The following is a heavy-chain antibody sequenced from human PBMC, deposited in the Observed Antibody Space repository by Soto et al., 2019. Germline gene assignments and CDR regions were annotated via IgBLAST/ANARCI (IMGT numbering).Heavy chain of an antibody. CDR2: LSGGGGST. D-gene: IGHD4-17*01. V-gene: IGHV3-23*01. Sequence: EVQLLESGGGLGQPGGSLRLSCAASAFTFSTSAMSWVRQAPGKGLEWVSTLSGGGGSTYYADSVKGRFAISRDNSKNTLYLQMNSLRAEDTAIYYCARDMTTETTVYGAFDIWGQGTMVTVSP. J-gene: IGHJ3*02. CDR3: ARDMTTETTVYGAFDI. CDR1: AFTFSTSA.